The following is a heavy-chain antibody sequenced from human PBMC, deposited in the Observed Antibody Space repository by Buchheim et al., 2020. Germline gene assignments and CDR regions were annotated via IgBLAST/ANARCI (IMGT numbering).Heavy chain of an antibody. Sequence: QVQLVESGGGVVQPGRSLRLSCAASGFTFSSYGMHWVRQAPGKGLEWVAVILYDGSNKYYADSVKGRFTISRDNSKNTLYLQMNSLRAEDTAVYYCAKDRVAARPYWYFDLWGRGTL. V-gene: IGHV3-30*18. CDR1: GFTFSSYG. CDR3: AKDRVAARPYWYFDL. D-gene: IGHD6-6*01. CDR2: ILYDGSNK. J-gene: IGHJ2*01.